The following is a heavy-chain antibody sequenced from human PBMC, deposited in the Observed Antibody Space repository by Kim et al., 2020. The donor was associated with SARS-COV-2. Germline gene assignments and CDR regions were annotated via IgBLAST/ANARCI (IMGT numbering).Heavy chain of an antibody. J-gene: IGHJ6*02. CDR1: GFTFDDYA. V-gene: IGHV3-9*01. Sequence: GGSLRLSCAASGFTFDDYAMHWVRQAPGKGLEWVSGISWNSGSIGYADSVKGRFTISRDNAKNSLYLQMNSLGAEDTALYYCAKGRQLLWFGGPGGMDVWGQGTTVTVSS. D-gene: IGHD3-10*01. CDR3: AKGRQLLWFGGPGGMDV. CDR2: ISWNSGSI.